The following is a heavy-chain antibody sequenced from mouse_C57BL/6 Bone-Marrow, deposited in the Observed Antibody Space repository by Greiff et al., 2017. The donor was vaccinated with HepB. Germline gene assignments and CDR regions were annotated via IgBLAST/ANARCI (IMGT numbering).Heavy chain of an antibody. CDR1: GFNIKDDY. Sequence: DVKLVESGAELVRPGASVKLSCTASGFNIKDDYMHWVKQRPEQGLEWIGWIDPENGDTEYASKFQGKATITADTSSNTAYLQLSSLTSEDTAVYYCTTWGDGYAMDYWGRGTSVSVSS. CDR3: TTWGDGYAMDY. D-gene: IGHD1-1*01. CDR2: IDPENGDT. V-gene: IGHV14-4*01. J-gene: IGHJ4*01.